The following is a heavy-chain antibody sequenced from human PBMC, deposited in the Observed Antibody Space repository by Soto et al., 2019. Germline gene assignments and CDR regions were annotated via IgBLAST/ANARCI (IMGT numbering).Heavy chain of an antibody. J-gene: IGHJ4*02. CDR3: ARGLSVSLFDK. CDR1: GGSISTGGYY. CDR2: IYYSGST. D-gene: IGHD4-17*01. V-gene: IGHV4-31*03. Sequence: QVQLQESGPGLVKPSQTLSLTCTVSGGSISTGGYYWTWIRQHPGKGLEWIGYIYYSGSTYYKPSLKSRVTISVDTSKNQFSLKLSSVTAADTAVYYCARGLSVSLFDKWGQGTLVTVSS.